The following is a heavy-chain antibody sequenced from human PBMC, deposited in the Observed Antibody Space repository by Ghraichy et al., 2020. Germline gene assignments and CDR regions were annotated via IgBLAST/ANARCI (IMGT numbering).Heavy chain of an antibody. Sequence: GGSLRLSCAASGFAFSSYSMNWVRQAPGKGLEWVSYISSSSSTIYYADSVKGRFTISRDNAKNSLYLQMNSLRDEDTAVYYCARDRTGSCTSTICYIDAFDIWGQGTMVSVSS. V-gene: IGHV3-48*02. CDR2: ISSSSSTI. J-gene: IGHJ3*02. CDR3: ARDRTGSCTSTICYIDAFDI. D-gene: IGHD2-2*02. CDR1: GFAFSSYS.